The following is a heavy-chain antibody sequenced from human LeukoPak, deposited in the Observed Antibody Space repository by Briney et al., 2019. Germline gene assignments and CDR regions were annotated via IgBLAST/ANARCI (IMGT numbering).Heavy chain of an antibody. V-gene: IGHV3-48*01. J-gene: IGHJ4*02. D-gene: IGHD3-3*01. Sequence: PGGSLRLSCGASGFTFRSYGMHWGRQAPGKGVGWGLYIKRGSRTIYYADSVKRRFNISRDNARTSLHLQMNSLRAEDTAVYYCARAWYYDIWSGYSAPLDYWGQGTLVTVSS. CDR2: IKRGSRTI. CDR3: ARAWYYDIWSGYSAPLDY. CDR1: GFTFRSYG.